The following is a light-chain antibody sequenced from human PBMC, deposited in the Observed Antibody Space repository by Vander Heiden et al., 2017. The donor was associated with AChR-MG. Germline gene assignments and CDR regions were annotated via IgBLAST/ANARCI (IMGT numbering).Light chain of an antibody. Sequence: QSALTQPASVSGPPGQSITISCTGTSSDVGGYNYVSWYQQHPGKAPKLMIYDVSNRTSGVSNRFSGSKSGNTASLTISGLQAEDEADYYCSSYTSSSTLVFGGGTKLTVL. CDR2: DVS. CDR1: SSDVGGYNY. CDR3: SSYTSSSTLV. J-gene: IGLJ3*02. V-gene: IGLV2-14*03.